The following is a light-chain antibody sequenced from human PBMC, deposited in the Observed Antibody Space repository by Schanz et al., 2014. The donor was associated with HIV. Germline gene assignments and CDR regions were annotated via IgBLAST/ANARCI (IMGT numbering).Light chain of an antibody. Sequence: QSVLTQPPSVSGSPGQSVTISCIGVRVDVGDYPHVSWYQQHPGKAPKLMIYDVTKRPSGVPDRFSGSKSGNTASLTVSGLKVEDEGGNFCSSYAAGNSLVSGGGTKLT. J-gene: IGLJ2*01. CDR1: RVDVGDYPH. V-gene: IGLV2-11*01. CDR2: DVT. CDR3: SSYAAGNSLV.